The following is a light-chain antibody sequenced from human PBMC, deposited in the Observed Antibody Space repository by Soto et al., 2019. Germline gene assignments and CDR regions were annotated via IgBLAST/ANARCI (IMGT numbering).Light chain of an antibody. V-gene: IGKV1-5*03. CDR1: QSISSW. Sequence: DIQMTQSPSTLSASVGDRVTITCRASQSISSWLAWYQQTPGKAPKLLIYKASSLESGVPSRFSGSGSGTEFTLTISSLQPDDFATYYCQLYKSYPWTFGQGTKVEFK. J-gene: IGKJ1*01. CDR3: QLYKSYPWT. CDR2: KAS.